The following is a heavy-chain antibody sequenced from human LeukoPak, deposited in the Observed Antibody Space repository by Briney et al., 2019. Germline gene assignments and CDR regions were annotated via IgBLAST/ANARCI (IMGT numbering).Heavy chain of an antibody. D-gene: IGHD6-19*01. J-gene: IGHJ4*02. CDR1: GDSITSSH. V-gene: IGHV4-59*12. Sequence: SETLSLTCTVSGDSITSSHWSWIRQPPGKGLEWVGYVSYSGSTTYNPSLRSRVTISVDTSKNQFSLKLSSVTAADTAVYYCARAPGYSSGWYGARGTSRYFDYWGQGTLVTVSS. CDR3: ARAPGYSSGWYGARGTSRYFDY. CDR2: VSYSGST.